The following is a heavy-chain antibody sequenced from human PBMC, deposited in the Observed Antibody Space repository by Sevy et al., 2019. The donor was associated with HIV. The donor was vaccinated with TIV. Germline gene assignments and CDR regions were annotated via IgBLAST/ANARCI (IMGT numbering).Heavy chain of an antibody. CDR1: RSTFVSND. V-gene: IGHV1-8*01. D-gene: IGHD3-22*01. CDR2: MRPNSGEV. J-gene: IGHJ4*02. Sequence: ASVKVSCKASRSTFVSNDINWLRQAPGQGLEWVGWMRPNSGEVGYAQKFQGTVTMTRNISITTAYMELGRLRFDDTAVYYCAQGYYFTYWGQGTVVTVSS. CDR3: AQGYYFTY.